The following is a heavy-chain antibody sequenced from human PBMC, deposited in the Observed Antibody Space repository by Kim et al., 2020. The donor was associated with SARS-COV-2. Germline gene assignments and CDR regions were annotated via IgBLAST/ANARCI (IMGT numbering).Heavy chain of an antibody. CDR3: AKYKQLAD. J-gene: IGHJ4*02. V-gene: IGHV3-23*03. CDR1: GFTFSSYA. Sequence: GGSLRLSCAASGFTFSSYAMSWVRQAPGKGLEWVSVIYSGGSSTYYADSVKGRFTISRDNSKNTLYLQMNSLRAEDTAVYYCAKYKQLADWGQGTLVTVSS. D-gene: IGHD6-13*01. CDR2: IYSGGSST.